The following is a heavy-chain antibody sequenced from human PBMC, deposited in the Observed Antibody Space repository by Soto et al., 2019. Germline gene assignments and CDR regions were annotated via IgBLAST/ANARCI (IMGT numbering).Heavy chain of an antibody. V-gene: IGHV1-69*14. D-gene: IGHD5-12*01. CDR3: ARDLGSGYDPGDY. CDR1: GDIFSGYS. Sequence: QVQLVQSGAEVKKPGSSMKVSCKTSGDIFSGYSISWVRHAPGQGLEWMGGIIPIFGTTNYAQRFHGRVTITADKSTSTVYMELYSLKSEDTAVYYCARDLGSGYDPGDYWGQGTLVTVSS. CDR2: IIPIFGTT. J-gene: IGHJ4*02.